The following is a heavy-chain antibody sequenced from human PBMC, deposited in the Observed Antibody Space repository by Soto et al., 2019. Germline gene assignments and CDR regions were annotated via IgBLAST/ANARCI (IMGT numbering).Heavy chain of an antibody. J-gene: IGHJ4*02. CDR2: IYYSGST. Sequence: QVQLQESGPGLVKPSETLSLTCTVSGGSISSYYWSWIRQPPGKGLEWIGYIYYSGSTNYNPSLKRRGTKAVDTSKNTFSLKLSSVTAADTAEYYCARHVQWLVTFDYWGQGTLVTVSS. D-gene: IGHD6-19*01. CDR1: GGSISSYY. V-gene: IGHV4-59*08. CDR3: ARHVQWLVTFDY.